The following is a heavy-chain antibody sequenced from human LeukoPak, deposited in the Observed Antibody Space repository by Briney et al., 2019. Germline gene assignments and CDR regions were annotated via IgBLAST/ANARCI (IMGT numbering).Heavy chain of an antibody. Sequence: SETLSPTCTVSGGSITSYYWSWIRQPPGKGLEWIGYIYYTGSTNYNPSLRSRVTISVDTSNNQFSLKLTSVTAADTAVYYCARMARQPTTDYYYEVDYWGQGTLVTVSS. J-gene: IGHJ4*02. D-gene: IGHD3-22*01. CDR3: ARMARQPTTDYYYEVDY. CDR1: GGSITSYY. CDR2: IYYTGST. V-gene: IGHV4-59*01.